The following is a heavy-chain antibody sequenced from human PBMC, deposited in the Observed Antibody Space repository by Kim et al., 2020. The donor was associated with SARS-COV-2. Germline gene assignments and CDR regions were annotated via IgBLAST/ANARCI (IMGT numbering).Heavy chain of an antibody. V-gene: IGHV3-30*04. CDR1: GFTFSSYA. Sequence: GGSLRLSCAASGFTFSSYAMHWVRQAPGKGLEWVAVISYDGSNKYYADSVKGRFTISRDNSKNTLYLQMNSLRAEDTAVYYCARGSGYDSGIDYWGQGTLVTVSS. CDR3: ARGSGYDSGIDY. CDR2: ISYDGSNK. D-gene: IGHD5-12*01. J-gene: IGHJ4*02.